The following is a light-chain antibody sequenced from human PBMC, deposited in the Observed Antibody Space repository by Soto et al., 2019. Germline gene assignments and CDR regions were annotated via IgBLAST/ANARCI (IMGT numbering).Light chain of an antibody. CDR2: LNSDGSH. J-gene: IGLJ2*01. V-gene: IGLV4-69*01. CDR1: SGHSSYA. CDR3: QPWGGV. Sequence: QSVLTQSPSASASLGASVKLTCTLSSGHSSYAIAWHQQQPEKGPRYLMKLNSDGSHSKGDGIPDRFSGSSSGAERYLTISSLQSEDEADYYCQPWGGVFGGGTKLTVL.